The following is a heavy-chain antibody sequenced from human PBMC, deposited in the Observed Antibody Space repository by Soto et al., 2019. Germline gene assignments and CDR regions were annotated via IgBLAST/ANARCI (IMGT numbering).Heavy chain of an antibody. D-gene: IGHD2-2*01. CDR2: MNPNSGNT. CDR3: ARGDRYCSSASCYKY. CDR1: GYTFTSYD. Sequence: GASVKVSCKASGYTFTSYDINWVRQATGQGLEWMGWMNPNSGNTGYAQKFQGRVTMTRNTFISTAYIELSSLRSEDSAVYYCARGDRYCSSASCYKYSGQGTQVTVSS. J-gene: IGHJ4*02. V-gene: IGHV1-8*01.